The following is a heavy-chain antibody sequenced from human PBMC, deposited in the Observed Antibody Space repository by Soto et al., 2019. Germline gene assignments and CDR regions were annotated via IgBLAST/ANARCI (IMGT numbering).Heavy chain of an antibody. J-gene: IGHJ6*02. CDR2: IYPADSNA. CDR1: GYTFTSYW. Sequence: GESLKISCQGSGYTFTSYWIGWVRQVPGKGLEWVAIIYPADSNARYSPSFRGQVTISADKSINTAYLRWSSLKASDSAIYFCARPFGMDVWGQGTTVTVSS. V-gene: IGHV5-51*01. CDR3: ARPFGMDV.